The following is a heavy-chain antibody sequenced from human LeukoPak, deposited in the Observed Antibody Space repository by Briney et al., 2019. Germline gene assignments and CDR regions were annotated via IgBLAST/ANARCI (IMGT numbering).Heavy chain of an antibody. D-gene: IGHD3-10*01. J-gene: IGHJ4*02. CDR1: GFPFSSYW. CDR3: ARDKSAGADTGSSFYY. V-gene: IGHV3-7*03. Sequence: PGGSLRLSCVASGFPFSSYWMTWVRQAPGKGLEWVASIKQDGSEKYYVDSVKGRFTISRDNAKSSLYLQVNSLRAEDTAVYFCARDKSAGADTGSSFYYWGQGALVTVSS. CDR2: IKQDGSEK.